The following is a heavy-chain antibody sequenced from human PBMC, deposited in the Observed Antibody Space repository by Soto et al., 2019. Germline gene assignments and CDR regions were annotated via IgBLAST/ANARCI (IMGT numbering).Heavy chain of an antibody. Sequence: GGSLRLSCAASGFTFSSYSMNWVRQAPGKGLEWVSYISSSSSTIYYADSVKGRFTISRDNAKNSLYLQMNSLRAEDTAVYYCARDRRLLSGYYYMDVWGRGTTVTVSS. D-gene: IGHD5-18*01. V-gene: IGHV3-48*01. CDR1: GFTFSSYS. CDR3: ARDRRLLSGYYYMDV. CDR2: ISSSSSTI. J-gene: IGHJ6*03.